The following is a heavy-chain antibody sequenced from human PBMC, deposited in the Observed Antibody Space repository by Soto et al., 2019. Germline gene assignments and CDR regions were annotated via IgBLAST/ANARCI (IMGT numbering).Heavy chain of an antibody. V-gene: IGHV4-59*01. Sequence: PSETLSLTCTVSGGSISSYYWSWIRQPPGKGLEWIGYIYYSGSTNYNPSLKSRVTISVDTSKNQFSLKLSSVTAADTAVYYCARDPGVVAARGIYYYYYYGMDVWGQGTTVTRLL. D-gene: IGHD2-15*01. CDR2: IYYSGST. J-gene: IGHJ6*02. CDR3: ARDPGVVAARGIYYYYYYGMDV. CDR1: GGSISSYY.